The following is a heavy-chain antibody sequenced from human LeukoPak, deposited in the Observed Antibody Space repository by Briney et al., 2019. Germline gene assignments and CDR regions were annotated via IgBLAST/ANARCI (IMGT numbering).Heavy chain of an antibody. D-gene: IGHD6-19*01. J-gene: IGHJ4*02. CDR3: AKQGRIAVAGTVDFDY. CDR1: GITVSSNY. Sequence: PGGSLRLSCAASGITVSSNYMGWVRQAPGKGLEWVSAISGSGGSTYYADSVKGRFTISRDNSKNTLYLQMNSLRAEDTAVYYCAKQGRIAVAGTVDFDYWGQGTLVTVSS. CDR2: ISGSGGST. V-gene: IGHV3-23*01.